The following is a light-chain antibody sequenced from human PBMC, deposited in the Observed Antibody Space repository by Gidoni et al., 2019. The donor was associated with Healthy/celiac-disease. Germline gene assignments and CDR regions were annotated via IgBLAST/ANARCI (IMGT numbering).Light chain of an antibody. CDR2: DAS. J-gene: IGKJ4*01. CDR3: QQRSNWPPALT. V-gene: IGKV3-11*01. Sequence: EIVLTQSPATLSLSPGERATLSCRASQSVSSYLAWYQQKPGQAPRLLIYDASNRATPLPARFSGSGSGTDFTLTISSLEPEDFAVYYCQQRSNWPPALTFGGGTKVEIK. CDR1: QSVSSY.